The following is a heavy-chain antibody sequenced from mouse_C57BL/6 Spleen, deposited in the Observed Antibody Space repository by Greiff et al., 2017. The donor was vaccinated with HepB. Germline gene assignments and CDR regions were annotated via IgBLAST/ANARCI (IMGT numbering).Heavy chain of an antibody. D-gene: IGHD2-4*01. CDR3: ARQGGYDYYFDY. V-gene: IGHV5-6*01. Sequence: EVQVVESGGDLVKPGGSLKLSCAASGFTFSSYGMSWVRQTPDKRLEWVATISSGGSYTYYPDSVKGRFTISRDNAKNTLYLQMSSLKSEDTAMYYCARQGGYDYYFDYWGQGTTLTVSS. CDR1: GFTFSSYG. CDR2: ISSGGSYT. J-gene: IGHJ2*01.